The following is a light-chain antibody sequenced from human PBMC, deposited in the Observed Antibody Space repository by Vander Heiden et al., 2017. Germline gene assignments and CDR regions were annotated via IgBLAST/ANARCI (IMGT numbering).Light chain of an antibody. V-gene: IGLV1-44*01. CDR2: SNN. CDR1: SSNSGSNT. Sequence: QAVLTQQPSASGTAGQRVTISCSGSSSNSGSNTVNWYQQLPGTAPKRLIYSNNQRPAGVPDRFSGSKSGTSASLAISGLQSEDEADYYCAAWDDSLNGRVFGGGTKLTVL. J-gene: IGLJ3*02. CDR3: AAWDDSLNGRV.